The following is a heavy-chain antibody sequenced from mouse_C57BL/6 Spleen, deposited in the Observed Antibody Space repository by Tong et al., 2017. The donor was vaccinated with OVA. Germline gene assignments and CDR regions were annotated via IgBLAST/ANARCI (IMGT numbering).Heavy chain of an antibody. J-gene: IGHJ4*01. CDR3: AREGDYYGPYAMDY. D-gene: IGHD1-1*01. Sequence: VQLQESGAELARPGASVKLSCKASGYTFTSYGISWVKQRTGQGLEWIGEIYPRSGNTYYNEKFKGKATLTADKSSSTAYMELRSLTSEDSAVYFCAREGDYYGPYAMDYWGQGTSVTVSS. CDR2: IYPRSGNT. V-gene: IGHV1-81*01. CDR1: GYTFTSYG.